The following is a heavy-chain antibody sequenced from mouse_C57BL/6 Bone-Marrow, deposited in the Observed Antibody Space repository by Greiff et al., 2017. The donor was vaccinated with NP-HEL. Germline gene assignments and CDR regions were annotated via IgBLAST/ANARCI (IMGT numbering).Heavy chain of an antibody. Sequence: EVMLVESGEGLVKPGGSLKLSCAASGFNFSSSAMSWVRQTPEKRLEWVAYISSGGDYIYYADTVQGRFTISRDTARNTLYLQTSSLKFDDTAMDYSTINYYGHCYYALDYWGQGTLVTVSA. CDR1: GFNFSSSA. CDR2: ISSGGDYI. V-gene: IGHV5-9-1*02. CDR3: TINYYGHCYYALDY. J-gene: IGHJ4*01. D-gene: IGHD2-1*01.